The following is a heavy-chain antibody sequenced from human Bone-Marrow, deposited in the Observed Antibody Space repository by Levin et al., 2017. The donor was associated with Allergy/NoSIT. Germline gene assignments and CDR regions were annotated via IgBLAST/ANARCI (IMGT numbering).Heavy chain of an antibody. J-gene: IGHJ4*02. V-gene: IGHV3-43*01. D-gene: IGHD2-15*01. CDR2: ISWDGTNA. Sequence: GGSLRLSCAASGFTFDDYTMHWVRQAPGKGLEWVSLISWDGTNAYYADSVRGRFTIFRDNSVTSLYLQMNSLRTEDTALYYCARPYCSGGSCYLTEGYSFDYWGQGTLFTVSS. CDR1: GFTFDDYT. CDR3: ARPYCSGGSCYLTEGYSFDY.